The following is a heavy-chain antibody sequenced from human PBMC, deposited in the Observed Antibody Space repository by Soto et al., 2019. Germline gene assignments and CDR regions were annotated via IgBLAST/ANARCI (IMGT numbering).Heavy chain of an antibody. Sequence: ASVKVSCKASGYTFTSYAMHCVRQAPGQRLEWMGWINASNGNTKYSQKFQGRVTITRDTSASTAYMELSSLRSEDTAVYYCARDPNSYYDFWSGYPTPFDYWGQGTLVTVS. CDR1: GYTFTSYA. CDR3: ARDPNSYYDFWSGYPTPFDY. V-gene: IGHV1-3*01. CDR2: INASNGNT. J-gene: IGHJ4*02. D-gene: IGHD3-3*01.